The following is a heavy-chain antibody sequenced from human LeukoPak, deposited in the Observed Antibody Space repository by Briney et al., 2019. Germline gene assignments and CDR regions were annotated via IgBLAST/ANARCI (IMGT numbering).Heavy chain of an antibody. D-gene: IGHD3-22*01. J-gene: IGHJ3*02. CDR2: MNPNSGNT. Sequence: ASVKVSCKASGYTFTSYDINWVRQATGQGLEWMGWMNPNSGNTGYAQKLQGRVTMTTDTSTSTAYMELRSLRSDDTAVYYCTYYYDSSGLNGDAFDIWGQGTMVTVSS. CDR3: TYYYDSSGLNGDAFDI. V-gene: IGHV1-8*01. CDR1: GYTFTSYD.